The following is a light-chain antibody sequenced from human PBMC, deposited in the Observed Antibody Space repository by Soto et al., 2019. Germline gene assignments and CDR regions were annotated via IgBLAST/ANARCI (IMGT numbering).Light chain of an antibody. J-gene: IGKJ1*01. Sequence: DIQVTMSASALSASVGDRVTITCRVSQSISSWLAWYQQKPGKAPKLLIYDASSLESGVPSRFSGSGSGTEFTLTISSLQPDDFATYYCQHYNSYPWTFGQGTKVDIK. V-gene: IGKV1-5*01. CDR1: QSISSW. CDR2: DAS. CDR3: QHYNSYPWT.